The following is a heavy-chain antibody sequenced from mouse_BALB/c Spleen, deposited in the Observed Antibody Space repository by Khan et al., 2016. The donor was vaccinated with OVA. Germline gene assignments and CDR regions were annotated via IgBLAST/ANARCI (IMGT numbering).Heavy chain of an antibody. D-gene: IGHD3-1*01. CDR3: ARRGAARATWAYFDY. J-gene: IGHJ2*01. Sequence: QVQLKQSGTELARPGTSVKMSCKAAGYTFSNYWIGWVKQRPGHGLEWIGDIYPGGGYTNYNENFKGKATLTADTSSSTAYMQLSSLASEDSAIYYCARRGAARATWAYFDYWGQGTTLTVSS. V-gene: IGHV1-63*02. CDR2: IYPGGGYT. CDR1: GYTFSNYW.